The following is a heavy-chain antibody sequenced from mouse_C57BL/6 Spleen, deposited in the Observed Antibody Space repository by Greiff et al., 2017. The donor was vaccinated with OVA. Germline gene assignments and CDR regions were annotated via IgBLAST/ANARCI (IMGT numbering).Heavy chain of an antibody. D-gene: IGHD1-1*01. CDR2: IYPGDGDT. J-gene: IGHJ2*01. CDR3: ARETTVVEYYFDY. V-gene: IGHV1-82*01. Sequence: VQLQQSGPELVKPGASVKISCKASGYAFSSSWMNWVKQRPGKGLEWIGRIYPGDGDTNYNGKFKGKATLTADKSSSTAYMQLSSLTSEDSAVYFCARETTVVEYYFDYWGQGTTLTVSS. CDR1: GYAFSSSW.